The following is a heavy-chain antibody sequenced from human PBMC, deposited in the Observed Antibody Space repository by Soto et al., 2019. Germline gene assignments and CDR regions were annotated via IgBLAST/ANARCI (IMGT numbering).Heavy chain of an antibody. CDR2: IKQDGSEK. D-gene: IGHD5-18*01. CDR1: GFTFSSYW. Sequence: EVQLVESGGGLVQPGGSLRLSCAASGFTFSSYWMTWVRQAPGKGLEWVANIKQDGSEKYYVDSVKGRFTISRDNAKNLLYRQMNGLRGDETAVYYCARDRWIQRIWGQGTMVTVSS. CDR3: ARDRWIQRI. J-gene: IGHJ3*02. V-gene: IGHV3-7*04.